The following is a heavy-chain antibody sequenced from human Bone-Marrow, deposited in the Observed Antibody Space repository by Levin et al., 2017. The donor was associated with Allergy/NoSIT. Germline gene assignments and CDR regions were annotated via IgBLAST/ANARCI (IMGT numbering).Heavy chain of an antibody. CDR3: ASVKTLGYCSSTSCHPTYYYGMDV. J-gene: IGHJ6*02. CDR1: GGSFSGYY. Sequence: SETLSLTCAVYGGSFSGYYWSWIRQPPGKGLEWIGEINHSGSTNYNPSLKSRVTISVDTSKNQFSLKLSSVTAADTAVYYCASVKTLGYCSSTSCHPTYYYGMDVWGQGTTVTVSS. D-gene: IGHD2-2*01. CDR2: INHSGST. V-gene: IGHV4-34*01.